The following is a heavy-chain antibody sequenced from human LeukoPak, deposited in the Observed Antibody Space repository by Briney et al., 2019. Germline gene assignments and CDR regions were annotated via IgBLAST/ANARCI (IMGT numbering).Heavy chain of an antibody. Sequence: SETLSLTCAVYGGSFSGYYWSWIRQPPGKGLKWIGEINHSGSTNYNPSLKSRVTISVDTSKNQFSLKLSSVTAADTAVYYCASSDTYSSSSGGPFDYWGQGTLVTVSS. D-gene: IGHD6-6*01. V-gene: IGHV4-34*01. CDR2: INHSGST. J-gene: IGHJ4*02. CDR3: ASSDTYSSSSGGPFDY. CDR1: GGSFSGYY.